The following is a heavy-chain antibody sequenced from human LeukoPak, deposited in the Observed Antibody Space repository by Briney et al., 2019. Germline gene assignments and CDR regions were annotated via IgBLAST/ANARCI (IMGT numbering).Heavy chain of an antibody. CDR3: ARHYYDSSGYYLDY. Sequence: SETLSLTCTVSGGSISSGVYYWSWIRQHPGKGLEWIGSIYYSGSTYYNPSLKSRVTISVDTSKNQFSLKLSSVTAADTAVYYCARHYYDSSGYYLDYWGRGTLVTVSS. J-gene: IGHJ4*02. CDR2: IYYSGST. D-gene: IGHD3-22*01. V-gene: IGHV4-39*01. CDR1: GGSISSGVYY.